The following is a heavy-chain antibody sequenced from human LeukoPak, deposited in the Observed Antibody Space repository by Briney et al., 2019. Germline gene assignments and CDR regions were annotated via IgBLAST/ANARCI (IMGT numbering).Heavy chain of an antibody. CDR2: ISGSGGST. CDR1: GFTFSSYG. CDR3: AKSNGYGLVDI. V-gene: IGHV3-23*01. Sequence: GGSLRLSCAASGFTFSSYGMSWVRQAPGKGLEWVSAISGSGGSTYYADSVKGRFTISRDKSKNTLYLQMNSLRAEDTAVYYCAKSNGYGLVDIWGQGTMVTVSS. D-gene: IGHD3-10*01. J-gene: IGHJ3*02.